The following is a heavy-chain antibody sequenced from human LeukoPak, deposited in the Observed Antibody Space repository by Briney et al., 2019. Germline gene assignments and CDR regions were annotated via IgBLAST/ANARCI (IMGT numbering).Heavy chain of an antibody. CDR1: GFSFSSYA. J-gene: IGHJ6*03. CDR2: ISAGGRT. Sequence: GGSLRLSCVVSGFSFSSYAMAWVRQAPGKGLEWVSSISAGGRTYYADSGKGRFTISRDNSKETVFLQMNSLRAEDTAHYYCAKGRVTQDGFFVFWGKGKTVTVSS. D-gene: IGHD3-3*01. V-gene: IGHV3-23*01. CDR3: AKGRVTQDGFFVF.